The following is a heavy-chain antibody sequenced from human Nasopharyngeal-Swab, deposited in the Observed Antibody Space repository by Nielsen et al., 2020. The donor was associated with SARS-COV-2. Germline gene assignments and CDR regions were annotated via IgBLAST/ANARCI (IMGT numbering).Heavy chain of an antibody. CDR1: GFAVSTNF. J-gene: IGHJ3*02. CDR2: IYAGDTT. CDR3: ARVGGATVPLSTFDI. Sequence: GGSLRLSCAASGFAVSTNFLSWVRRAPGRGLEWVTVIYAGDTTHYADSVKGRFAISRDDSKNTLYLQMNSLRAEDTALYFCARVGGATVPLSTFDIWGPGTMVTVSS. V-gene: IGHV3-53*01. D-gene: IGHD1-26*01.